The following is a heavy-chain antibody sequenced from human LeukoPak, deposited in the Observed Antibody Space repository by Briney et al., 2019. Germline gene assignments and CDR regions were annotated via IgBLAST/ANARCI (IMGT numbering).Heavy chain of an antibody. CDR1: GFTFSSYE. V-gene: IGHV3-48*03. D-gene: IGHD2-15*01. CDR2: ISSSGSTI. CDR3: ARGCSGGSCYESKFDP. Sequence: QSGGSLRLSCAASGFTFSSYEMNWVRQAPGEGLEWVSYISSSGSTIYYADSVKGRFTISRDNAKNSLYLQMNSLRAEDTAVYYCARGCSGGSCYESKFDPWGQGTLVTVSS. J-gene: IGHJ5*02.